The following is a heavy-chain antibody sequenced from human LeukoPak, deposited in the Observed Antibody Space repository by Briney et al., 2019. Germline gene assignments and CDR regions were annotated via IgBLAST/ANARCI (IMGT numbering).Heavy chain of an antibody. V-gene: IGHV4-30-4*08. CDR1: GGSISSGDYY. CDR2: IYYSGST. D-gene: IGHD2-2*01. J-gene: IGHJ4*02. CDR3: ARVGGYCSSTSCYYYFDY. Sequence: PSETLSLTCTVSGGSISSGDYYWSWIRQPPGKGLEWIGYIYYSGSTYYNPSLKSRVTISVDTSKNQFSLKLSSVTAADTAVYYCARVGGYCSSTSCYYYFDYWGQGTLVTVSS.